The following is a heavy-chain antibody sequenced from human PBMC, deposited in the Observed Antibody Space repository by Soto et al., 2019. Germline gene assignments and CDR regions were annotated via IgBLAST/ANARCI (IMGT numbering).Heavy chain of an antibody. D-gene: IGHD3-22*01. Sequence: SVKVSCKASGFTFSNSAVQWVRQARGQRLEWIGWIVLGSGNTKYAQKIQERVTITRDMSTSTAYMELSSMRSEDTAVYYCATPNHHYADRGGYYPNDGFDIWGLGTLVTVSS. CDR1: GFTFSNSA. CDR2: IVLGSGNT. J-gene: IGHJ3*02. V-gene: IGHV1-58*01. CDR3: ATPNHHYADRGGYYPNDGFDI.